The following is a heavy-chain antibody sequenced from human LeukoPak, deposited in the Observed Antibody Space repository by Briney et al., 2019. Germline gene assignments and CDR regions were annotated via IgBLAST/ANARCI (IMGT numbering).Heavy chain of an antibody. CDR3: ARDPFGDRGYSYGGSNWFDP. D-gene: IGHD5-18*01. V-gene: IGHV1-69*13. CDR1: GGTFSSYA. J-gene: IGHJ5*02. CDR2: IIPIFGTA. Sequence: ASVKVSCKASGGTFSSYAISWVRQAPGQGLEWMGGIIPIFGTANYAQKFQGRVTITADESTSTAYMELSSLRSEDTAVYYCARDPFGDRGYSYGGSNWFDPWGQGTLVTVSS.